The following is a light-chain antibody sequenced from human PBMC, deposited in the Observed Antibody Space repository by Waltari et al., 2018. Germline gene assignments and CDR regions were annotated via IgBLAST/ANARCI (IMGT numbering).Light chain of an antibody. Sequence: QTVVTQEPSLTVPPGGTVTLTCASSTGAVTSGFYPSWLQQKPRHPTSSLMYSTNNKHSWTPARCSGSLLAGKAALTLSGVQVEDEAEYYCLLYYGGAQVFGGGTKLTVL. CDR2: STN. CDR1: TGAVTSGFY. J-gene: IGLJ3*02. V-gene: IGLV7-43*01. CDR3: LLYYGGAQV.